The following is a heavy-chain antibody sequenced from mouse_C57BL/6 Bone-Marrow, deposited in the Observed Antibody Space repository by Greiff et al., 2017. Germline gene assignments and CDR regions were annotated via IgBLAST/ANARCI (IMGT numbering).Heavy chain of an antibody. Sequence: QVQLKQSGAELVKPGASVKLSCKASGYTFTSYWMQWVKQRPGQGLEWIGEIDPSDSYTNYNQKFKGKATLTVDTSSSTAYMQLSSLTSEDSAVYYCARTEQLRPHYYAMDYWGQGTSVTVSS. J-gene: IGHJ4*01. V-gene: IGHV1-50*01. D-gene: IGHD3-2*02. CDR1: GYTFTSYW. CDR3: ARTEQLRPHYYAMDY. CDR2: IDPSDSYT.